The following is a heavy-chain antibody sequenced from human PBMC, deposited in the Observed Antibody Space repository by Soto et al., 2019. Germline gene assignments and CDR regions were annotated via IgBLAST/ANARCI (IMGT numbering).Heavy chain of an antibody. J-gene: IGHJ4*02. D-gene: IGHD3-22*01. CDR2: IIPIFGTA. CDR3: ARGGTYYYDSSGLGPFDY. CDR1: GGTFSSYA. V-gene: IGHV1-69*01. Sequence: QVQLVQSGAEVRKPGSSVKVSCEASGGTFSSYAISWVRQAPGQGLEWMGGIIPIFGTANYAQKFQGRVTITADESTSTAYMELSSLRSEDTAVYYCARGGTYYYDSSGLGPFDYWGQGTLVTVSS.